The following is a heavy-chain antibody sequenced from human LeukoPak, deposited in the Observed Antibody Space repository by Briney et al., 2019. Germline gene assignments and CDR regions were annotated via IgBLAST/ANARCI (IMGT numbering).Heavy chain of an antibody. Sequence: GGSLRLSCAASGFTFSSYSMNWVRQAPGKGLEWVSAISGSGGSTYYADSVKGRFTISRDNSKNTMYVQMNSLSAEDTAVYYCAKGRRWGDWYLDLWGRGTLVTVSS. CDR1: GFTFSSYS. CDR2: ISGSGGST. D-gene: IGHD3-16*01. CDR3: AKGRRWGDWYLDL. J-gene: IGHJ2*01. V-gene: IGHV3-23*01.